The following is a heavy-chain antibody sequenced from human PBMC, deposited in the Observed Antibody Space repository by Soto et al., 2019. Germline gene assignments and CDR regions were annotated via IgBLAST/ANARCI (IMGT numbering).Heavy chain of an antibody. CDR3: ARGGYYDSRKKRDFDF. CDR1: GGTFSSYA. Sequence: SVKVSCKASGGTFSSYAISWVRQAPGQGLEWMGGIIPIFGTANYAQKFQGRVTITADESTSTAYMELSSLRSEDTAVYYCARGGYYDSRKKRDFDFWCPGTMVTVSS. J-gene: IGHJ4*03. V-gene: IGHV1-69*13. D-gene: IGHD3-22*01. CDR2: IIPIFGTA.